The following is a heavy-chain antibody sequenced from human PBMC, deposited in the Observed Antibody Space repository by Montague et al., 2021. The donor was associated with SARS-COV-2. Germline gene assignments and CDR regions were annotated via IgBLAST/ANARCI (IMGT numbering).Heavy chain of an antibody. J-gene: IGHJ4*02. D-gene: IGHD2-21*01. CDR1: GDSITNNYY. CDR2: IYHSGTT. CDR3: ARRHIVASNRAFDY. Sequence: SETLSLTCTVSGDSITNNYYWCWIRQPPGKGLVWIGTIYHSGTTYYNPSPNSRVTISVDTSNNQFSPKLTSVTAADTAVYYCARRHIVASNRAFDYWGQGALVTVSS. V-gene: IGHV4-38-2*02.